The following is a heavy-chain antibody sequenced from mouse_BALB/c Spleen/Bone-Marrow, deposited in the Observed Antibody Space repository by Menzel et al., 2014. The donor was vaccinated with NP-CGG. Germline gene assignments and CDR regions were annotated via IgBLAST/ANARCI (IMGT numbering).Heavy chain of an antibody. Sequence: DLVKPGASVKLSCKASGYTFTSYWINWIKQRPGQGLEWIGRIAPGSGSTYYNEMFKGKAILTVDTSSSTAYIQLSSLSSEDSAVYFCAYYRYDVNYGGQGTTLTVSS. CDR3: AYYRYDVNY. CDR1: GYTFTSYW. CDR2: IAPGSGST. V-gene: IGHV1S41*01. D-gene: IGHD2-14*01. J-gene: IGHJ2*01.